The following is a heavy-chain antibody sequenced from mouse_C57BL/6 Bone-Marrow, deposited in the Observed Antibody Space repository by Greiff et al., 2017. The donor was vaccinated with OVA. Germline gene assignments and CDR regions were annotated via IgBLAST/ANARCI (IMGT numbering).Heavy chain of an antibody. V-gene: IGHV1-81*01. CDR3: AKSPSFITTVVARDY. D-gene: IGHD1-1*01. J-gene: IGHJ2*01. CDR1: GYTFTSYG. CDR2: IYPRRGNT. Sequence: QVQLQQSGAELARPGASVKLSCKASGYTFTSYGISWVKQRTGQGLEWIGEIYPRRGNTYYNEKFKGQATLTADKSSRTAYMELRSLTSEDSAVYFCAKSPSFITTVVARDYWGQGTTLTVAS.